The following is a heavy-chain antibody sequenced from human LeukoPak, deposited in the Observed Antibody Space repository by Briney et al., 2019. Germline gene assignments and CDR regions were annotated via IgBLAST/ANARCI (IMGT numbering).Heavy chain of an antibody. V-gene: IGHV3-7*01. CDR2: IKLDGSEQ. CDR1: GFTFSYCW. CDR3: ARDSPRGWSMDV. D-gene: IGHD3-10*01. Sequence: GVCLRLSCAASGFTFSYCWMYWVRQAPGKGLEWVASIKLDGSEQYYLGSVKGRFTISRDNARNSLYLQMNSLRAEDTAMYYCARDSPRGWSMDVWGKGTTVTVSS. J-gene: IGHJ6*03.